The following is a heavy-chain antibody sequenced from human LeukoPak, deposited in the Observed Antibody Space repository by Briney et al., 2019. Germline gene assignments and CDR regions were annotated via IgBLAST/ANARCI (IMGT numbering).Heavy chain of an antibody. CDR1: GFTFSSYS. CDR2: ISSSSSYI. V-gene: IGHV3-21*01. Sequence: GGSLRLSCAASGFTFSSYSMNWVRQAPGKGLEWVSSISSSSSYIYYADSVKGRFTISRDNAKNSLYLQMNSLRAEDTAVYYCARKESSGSGWYLDYWGQGTLVTVSS. D-gene: IGHD6-19*01. J-gene: IGHJ4*02. CDR3: ARKESSGSGWYLDY.